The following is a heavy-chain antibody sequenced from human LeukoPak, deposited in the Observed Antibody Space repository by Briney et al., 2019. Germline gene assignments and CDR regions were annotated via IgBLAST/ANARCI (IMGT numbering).Heavy chain of an antibody. V-gene: IGHV4-38-2*02. CDR1: GYSISTSYY. CDR2: IYHSGST. Sequence: TSETLSLTCTVSGYSISTSYYWGWIRQPPGKGLEWIGSIYHSGSTNYNPSLKSRVTISVDKSKNQFSLKLSSVTAADTAVYYCALCPGSNWFDPWGQGTLVTVSS. D-gene: IGHD2-2*01. J-gene: IGHJ5*02. CDR3: ALCPGSNWFDP.